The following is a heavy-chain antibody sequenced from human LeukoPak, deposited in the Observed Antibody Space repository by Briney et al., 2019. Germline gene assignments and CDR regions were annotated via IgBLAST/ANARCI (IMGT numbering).Heavy chain of an antibody. CDR3: TTGTIFGVVKRAFDI. V-gene: IGHV3-7*03. Sequence: GGSLGLPCEASGFIFSKYWMTWVRQAPGKGLEWVANIKRDGSAIHYVDSVKGRFTISGDNAKNSLYLQMNSLKTEDTAVYYCTTGTIFGVVKRAFDIWGQGTMVTVSS. CDR1: GFIFSKYW. CDR2: IKRDGSAI. D-gene: IGHD3-3*01. J-gene: IGHJ3*02.